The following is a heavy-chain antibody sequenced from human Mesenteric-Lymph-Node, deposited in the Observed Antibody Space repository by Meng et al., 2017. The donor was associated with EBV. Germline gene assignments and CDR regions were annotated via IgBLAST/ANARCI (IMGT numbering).Heavy chain of an antibody. CDR2: TYYRSKWYN. J-gene: IGHJ2*01. V-gene: IGHV6-1*01. Sequence: QVQLQQSGPGLVKALQSLSHGWVISGDSVSSSSAAGTWIRQSPSIGLEWLGRTYYRSKWYNDYAVFVKSRITINPDTSKNQFSLQLNSVTPEDTAVYYCARGATSVFDLWGRGTLVTVSS. CDR1: GDSVSSSSAA. CDR3: ARGATSVFDL.